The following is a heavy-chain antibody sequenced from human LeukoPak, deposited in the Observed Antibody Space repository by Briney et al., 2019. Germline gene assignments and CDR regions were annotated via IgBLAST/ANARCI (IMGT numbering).Heavy chain of an antibody. Sequence: PGGSLRLSCAASGFTFSSYSMNWVRQAPGKGLEWVSSISSSSSYIYYADSVKGRFTISRDNAKNSLYLQMNSLRAEDTAVYYCATPYSSGWYNAFDIWGQVTMVTVSS. CDR1: GFTFSSYS. CDR3: ATPYSSGWYNAFDI. J-gene: IGHJ3*02. D-gene: IGHD6-19*01. V-gene: IGHV3-21*01. CDR2: ISSSSSYI.